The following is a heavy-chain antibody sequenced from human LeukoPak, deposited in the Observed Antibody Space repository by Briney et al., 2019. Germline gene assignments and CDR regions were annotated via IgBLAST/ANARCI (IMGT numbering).Heavy chain of an antibody. Sequence: PSETLSLTCTVSGGSISSSSYYWGWIRQPPGKGLEWIGSIYYSGSTYYNPSLKSRVTISVDTSKNQFSLKLSSVTAADTAVYYCARGGDNDFWSGYAFDYWGQGTLVTVSS. D-gene: IGHD3-3*01. J-gene: IGHJ4*02. CDR1: GGSISSSSYY. CDR3: ARGGDNDFWSGYAFDY. V-gene: IGHV4-39*07. CDR2: IYYSGST.